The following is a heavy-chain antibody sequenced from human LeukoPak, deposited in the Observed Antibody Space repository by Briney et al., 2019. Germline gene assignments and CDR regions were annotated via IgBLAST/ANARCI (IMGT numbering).Heavy chain of an antibody. J-gene: IGHJ4*02. CDR2: IYPGDSDT. CDR3: ARQSYGDNSPDY. CDR1: GSTFTTYW. Sequence: GPLQISCMSSGSTFTTYWIGWVRQMPAKGLEWMGIIYPGDSDTRYSPSFQGQVSISADKSISTAYLQWSSLKASDTAMYYCARQSYGDNSPDYWGQGTLVTVSS. D-gene: IGHD4-23*01. V-gene: IGHV5-51*01.